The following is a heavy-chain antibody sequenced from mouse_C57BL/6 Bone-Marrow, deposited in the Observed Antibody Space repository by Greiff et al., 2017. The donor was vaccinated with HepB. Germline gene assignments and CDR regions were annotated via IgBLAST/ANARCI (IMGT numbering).Heavy chain of an antibody. CDR2: IYPRSGNP. CDR3: ARAGSTMITHYYAMDY. J-gene: IGHJ4*01. Sequence: QVQLQQSGAELARPGASVKLSCKASGYTFTSYGISWVKQRTGQGLEWIGEIYPRSGNPYYNEKFKGKATLTADKSSSTAYMELRSLTSEDSAVYFCARAGSTMITHYYAMDYWGQGTSVTVSS. CDR1: GYTFTSYG. D-gene: IGHD2-4*01. V-gene: IGHV1-81*01.